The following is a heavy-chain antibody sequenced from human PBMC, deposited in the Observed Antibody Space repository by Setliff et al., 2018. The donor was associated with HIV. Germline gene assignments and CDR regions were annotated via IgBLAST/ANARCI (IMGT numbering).Heavy chain of an antibody. CDR1: GFTFSSYS. J-gene: IGHJ3*02. V-gene: IGHV3-23*01. Sequence: GGSLRLSCAASGFTFSSYSMTWVRQGPGKGLEWVGRISGGFAYFADSVKGRFRLTKDDSKEILYLEMDTLRADDSALYYCAKDLSVRGSGFKGASAIWGQGTKVTVSS. CDR3: AKDLSVRGSGFKGASAI. CDR2: GRISGGFA. D-gene: IGHD6-19*01.